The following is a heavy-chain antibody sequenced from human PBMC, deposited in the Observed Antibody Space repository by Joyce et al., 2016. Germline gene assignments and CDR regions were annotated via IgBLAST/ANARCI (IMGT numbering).Heavy chain of an antibody. Sequence: QVHLQESGPGLVRASETLSLTCTVSGVSIRGSTHYWGWIRQPPGAGLEWIGSTFYTGSTYYNPALKSRVTISVDTSQNRFSLHLNSVTAADAAVYYCAKARDYFYYYGLDVWGQGATVAVSS. CDR2: TFYTGST. J-gene: IGHJ6*02. CDR1: GVSIRGSTHY. V-gene: IGHV4-39*07. CDR3: AKARDYFYYYGLDV.